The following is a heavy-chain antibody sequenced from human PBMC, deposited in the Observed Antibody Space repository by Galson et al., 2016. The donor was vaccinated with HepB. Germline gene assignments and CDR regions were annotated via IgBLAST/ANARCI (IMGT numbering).Heavy chain of an antibody. Sequence: SLRLSCAASGFTFSDYAMSWVRQAPGKGLEWVSLIFGPGGTYYADSVKGRFTISRDNSKNTLYLQMNSLRAVDTATYYCAKDQGGEHHHYYMDVWGRGSTVTVSS. CDR3: AKDQGGEHHHYYMDV. V-gene: IGHV3-23*01. CDR2: IFGPGGT. J-gene: IGHJ6*03. CDR1: GFTFSDYA. D-gene: IGHD1/OR15-1a*01.